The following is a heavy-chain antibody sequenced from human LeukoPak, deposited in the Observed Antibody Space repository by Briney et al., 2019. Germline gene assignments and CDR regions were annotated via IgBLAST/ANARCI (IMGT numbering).Heavy chain of an antibody. V-gene: IGHV3-9*01. CDR3: ALTPTYGSGSYYNSYYFDY. Sequence: PGRSLRLSCAASGFTFDDYAMHWVRQAPGKGLEWVSGISWNSGSIGYADSVKGRFTISRDNAKNSLYLQMNSLRAEDTALYYCALTPTYGSGSYYNSYYFDYWGQGTLVTVSS. CDR1: GFTFDDYA. CDR2: ISWNSGSI. J-gene: IGHJ4*02. D-gene: IGHD3-10*01.